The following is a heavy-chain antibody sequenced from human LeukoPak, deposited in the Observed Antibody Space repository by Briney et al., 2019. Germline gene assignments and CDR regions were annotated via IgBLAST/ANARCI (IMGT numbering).Heavy chain of an antibody. CDR1: GYTFTSYG. CDR2: ISAYNGNT. V-gene: IGHV1-18*01. Sequence: ASVEVSCKASGYTFTSYGISWVRQAPGQGLEWMGWISAYNGNTNYAQKLQGRVTMTTDTSTSTAYMELRSLRSDDTAVYYCARVLPPDIVVVPAAEGWFDPWGQGTLVTVSS. D-gene: IGHD2-2*01. CDR3: ARVLPPDIVVVPAAEGWFDP. J-gene: IGHJ5*02.